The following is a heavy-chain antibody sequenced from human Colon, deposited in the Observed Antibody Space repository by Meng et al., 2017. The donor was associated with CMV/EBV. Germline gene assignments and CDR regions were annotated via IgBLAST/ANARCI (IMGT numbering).Heavy chain of an antibody. CDR2: IYPSGFP. J-gene: IGHJ4*02. Sequence: QVQRQWSGPGLVKRSGTRSLSCTVSGGSISSYYWSWIRQPAGKGLEWIGRIYPSGFPKYKPSLESRVTMSADTSKNQISLKLTSVTAADTAVYYCARAQYTYGYWIFDYWGQGTLVTVSS. CDR1: GGSISSYY. D-gene: IGHD5-18*01. V-gene: IGHV4-4*07. CDR3: ARAQYTYGYWIFDY.